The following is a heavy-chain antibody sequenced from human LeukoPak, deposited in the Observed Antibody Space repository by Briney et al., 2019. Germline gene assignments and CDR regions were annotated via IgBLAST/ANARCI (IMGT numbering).Heavy chain of an antibody. V-gene: IGHV4-59*01. D-gene: IGHD6-19*01. CDR2: IHYSGTT. Sequence: SETLSLTCTVSGGSISDDYWSWLRQPPGKGLEWIAYIHYSGTTNYNPSLKSRVTISIDTSKKQFSLKVSSVTAADTAVYYCARGGGWYNYWGQGTLVTVSS. CDR1: GGSISDDY. CDR3: ARGGGWYNY. J-gene: IGHJ4*02.